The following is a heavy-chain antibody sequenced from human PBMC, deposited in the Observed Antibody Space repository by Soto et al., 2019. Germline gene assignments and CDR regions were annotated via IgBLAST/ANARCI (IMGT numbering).Heavy chain of an antibody. CDR1: GFSLSTSGVG. Sequence: SGPTLVNPTQTLTLTCTFSGFSLSTSGVGVGWIRQPPGKALEWLALIYWDDDKRYSPSLKSRLTITKDTSKNQVVLTMTNMDPVDTATYYCAHRGYSGYQVAVFDRRVVYFDYWGQGTLVTVSS. J-gene: IGHJ4*02. CDR3: AHRGYSGYQVAVFDRRVVYFDY. CDR2: IYWDDDK. D-gene: IGHD5-12*01. V-gene: IGHV2-5*02.